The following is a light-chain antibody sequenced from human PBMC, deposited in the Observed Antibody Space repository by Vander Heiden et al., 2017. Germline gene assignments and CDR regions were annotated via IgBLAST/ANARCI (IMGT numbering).Light chain of an antibody. J-gene: IGKJ2*01. CDR2: TTS. CDR1: QSISTY. V-gene: IGKV1-39*01. Sequence: IQMTQSPSSLSASVGDRVTMTCRASQSISTYLNWYQQKPGKAPKSLVSTTSSLQRGVPSRFSGSGSGTDFTLTISSLQPEDFATYFCQQSYTVQYTFGQGTKLDIK. CDR3: QQSYTVQYT.